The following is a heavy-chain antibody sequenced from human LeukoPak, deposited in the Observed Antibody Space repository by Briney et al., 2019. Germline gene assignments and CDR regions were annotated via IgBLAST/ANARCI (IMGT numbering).Heavy chain of an antibody. J-gene: IGHJ6*03. CDR3: AREVGSSGWYFDGYYYYMDV. CDR1: GYSISSGYY. Sequence: KASETLSLTCTVSGYSISSGYYWGWIRQPPGKGLEWIGSIYHSGSTYYNPSLKSRVTISVDTSKNQFSLKLSSVTAADTAVYYCAREVGSSGWYFDGYYYYMDVWGKGTTVTISS. D-gene: IGHD6-13*01. V-gene: IGHV4-38-2*02. CDR2: IYHSGST.